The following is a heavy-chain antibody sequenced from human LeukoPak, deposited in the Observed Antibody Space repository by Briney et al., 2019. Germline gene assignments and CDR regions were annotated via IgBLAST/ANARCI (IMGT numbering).Heavy chain of an antibody. CDR1: GGSISSCY. V-gene: IGHV4-59*01. Sequence: SETLSLTCTVSGGSISSCYWSWIRHPPGKGLEWIGYIYYSGSANYNPSLKSRVTISVDTSKNQFSLKLSSVTAADTALYYCAIYAGSYPWFDPWGQGTLVSVSS. CDR3: AIYAGSYPWFDP. J-gene: IGHJ5*02. D-gene: IGHD3-10*01. CDR2: IYYSGSA.